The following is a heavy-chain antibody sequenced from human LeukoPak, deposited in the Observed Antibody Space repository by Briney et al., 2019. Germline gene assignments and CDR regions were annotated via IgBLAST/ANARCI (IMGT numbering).Heavy chain of an antibody. J-gene: IGHJ4*02. V-gene: IGHV3-33*01. Sequence: GRSLRLSCAASGFTFSSFAMHWVRQAPGKGLEWGTVIRYDGSNKYYADSVQGRFTISRDNSKNTLYLQMNSLRAEDTAVYYCARGSGYSTRWYNLDYWGQGTLVTVSS. CDR3: ARGSGYSTRWYNLDY. CDR1: GFTFSSFA. D-gene: IGHD6-13*01. CDR2: IRYDGSNK.